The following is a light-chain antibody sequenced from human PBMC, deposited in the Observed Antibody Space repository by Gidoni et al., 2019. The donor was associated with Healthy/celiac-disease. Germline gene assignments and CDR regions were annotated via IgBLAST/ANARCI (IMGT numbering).Light chain of an antibody. CDR2: WAS. CDR1: QSVLYSSNNKNY. V-gene: IGKV4-1*01. Sequence: DIVMTQSPDSLAVSLGERATINCKSSQSVLYSSNNKNYLAWYQQKPGKPPKLLIYWASTRESGVPDRFSGSGSGTDFTLTISSLQAEDVAGYYCQKYYSTPITFXQXTRLEIK. J-gene: IGKJ5*01. CDR3: QKYYSTPIT.